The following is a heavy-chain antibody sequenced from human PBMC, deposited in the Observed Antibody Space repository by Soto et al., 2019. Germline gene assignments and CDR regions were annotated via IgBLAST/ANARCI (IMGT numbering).Heavy chain of an antibody. CDR1: GFTFSSYG. D-gene: IGHD3-3*01. CDR3: ARDYDFWSGYSHYYYYGMDV. CDR2: IWYDGSNK. J-gene: IGHJ6*02. Sequence: GGSLRLSCAASGFTFSSYGMHWVRQAPGKGLEWVAVIWYDGSNKYYADSVKGRFTISRDNSKNTLYLQMNSLRAEDTAVYYCARDYDFWSGYSHYYYYGMDVWGQGTTVTVS. V-gene: IGHV3-33*01.